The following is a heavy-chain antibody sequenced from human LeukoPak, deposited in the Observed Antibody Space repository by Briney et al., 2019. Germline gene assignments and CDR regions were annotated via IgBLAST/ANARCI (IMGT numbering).Heavy chain of an antibody. Sequence: SETLSLTCTVSGGSISSGDYYWTWIRQPPGKGLEWIGRIYTTGSTSYNPSLKNRVTISVDTSKNQISLKLSSVTAADTAVYYCARDRGISTARGVPSWFDPWGQGTLVTVSS. CDR3: ARDRGISTARGVPSWFDP. D-gene: IGHD3-10*01. CDR1: GGSISSGDYY. V-gene: IGHV4-61*02. J-gene: IGHJ5*02. CDR2: IYTTGST.